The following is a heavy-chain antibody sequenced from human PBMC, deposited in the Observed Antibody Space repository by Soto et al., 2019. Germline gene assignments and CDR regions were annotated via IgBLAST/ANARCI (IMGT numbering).Heavy chain of an antibody. J-gene: IGHJ4*02. CDR2: FYYIGRT. Sequence: PSETLSLTCTVSGGSITSSDNYWGWSCQPPGKGLEWIGSFYYIGRTYYNPSVKSRASISVDTSGNHSSLKPTSVPAAEPSITFCARGTVGELRFVHYFDIWGQGTMVTVSS. V-gene: IGHV4-39*01. CDR3: ARGTVGELRFVHYFDI. D-gene: IGHD3-16*01. CDR1: GGSITSSDNY.